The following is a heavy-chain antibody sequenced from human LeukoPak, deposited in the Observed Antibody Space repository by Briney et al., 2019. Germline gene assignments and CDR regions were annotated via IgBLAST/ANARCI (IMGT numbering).Heavy chain of an antibody. V-gene: IGHV3-53*01. J-gene: IGHJ4*02. CDR2: IYSGGTI. CDR3: ARRVNYYFDY. Sequence: PGGSLRLSCAASGLIVSINYMIWVRQAPGKGLEWVSFIYSGGTIYYTDSVKGRFTISRDNSKNTLYLQMNSLRAEDTAVYYCARRVNYYFDYWGQGTLVTVSS. CDR1: GLIVSINY. D-gene: IGHD5-24*01.